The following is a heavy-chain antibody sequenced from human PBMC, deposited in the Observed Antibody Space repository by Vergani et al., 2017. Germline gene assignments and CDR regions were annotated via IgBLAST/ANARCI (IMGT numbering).Heavy chain of an antibody. Sequence: QVQLQESGPGLVKPSETLSLTCTVSGGSISSSSYYWSWIRQPPGKGLEWIGYIYYSGSTNYNPSLKSRVTISVDTSKNQFSLKLSSVTAADTAVYYCARVGYCSSTSCYTYFDYWGQGTLVTVSS. J-gene: IGHJ4*02. CDR2: IYYSGST. CDR1: GGSISSSSYY. D-gene: IGHD2-2*02. V-gene: IGHV4-61*01. CDR3: ARVGYCSSTSCYTYFDY.